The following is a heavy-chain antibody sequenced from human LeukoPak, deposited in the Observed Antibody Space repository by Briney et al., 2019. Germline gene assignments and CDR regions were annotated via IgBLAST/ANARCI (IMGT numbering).Heavy chain of an antibody. J-gene: IGHJ4*02. CDR2: ITVVSGNT. V-gene: IGHV1-3*01. D-gene: IGHD3-3*01. CDR3: VAGTLGY. Sequence: ASVTVSCKTFGFNFITSSIYWVRQAPGQRLEWLGWITVVSGNTRYSDNLQGRVTLTRDTSANTLYLDLSDLRSEDTAVYYCVAGTLGYWGQGTLVTVS. CDR1: GFNFITSS.